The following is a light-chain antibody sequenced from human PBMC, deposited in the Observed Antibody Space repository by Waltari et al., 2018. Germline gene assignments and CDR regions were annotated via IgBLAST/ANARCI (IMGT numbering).Light chain of an antibody. J-gene: IGKJ1*01. V-gene: IGKV1-5*01. CDR3: QQYNNYTPKT. CDR1: QSISNW. Sequence: DIQVTQSPSTLSASVGDRVTITCRATQSISNWLAWYQQKPGKAPKLLIYKASTLESGVPSRFSGSGSGTEFTLTISSLQPDDFATYFCQQYNNYTPKTFGQGTKVDIK. CDR2: KAS.